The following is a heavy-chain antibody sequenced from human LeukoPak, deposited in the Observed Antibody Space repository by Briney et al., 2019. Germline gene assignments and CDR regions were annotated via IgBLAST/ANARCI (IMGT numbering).Heavy chain of an antibody. CDR3: ARVSSGYYRNSGDFDY. Sequence: GGSLRLSCAASGFTFDDYAMHWVRQPPGKGLEWVSGISWNSGSIGYADSVKGRFTISRDNAKNTLYLQMNSLRAEDTAVYYCARVSSGYYRNSGDFDYWGQGTLVTVSS. J-gene: IGHJ4*02. CDR2: ISWNSGSI. CDR1: GFTFDDYA. D-gene: IGHD3-22*01. V-gene: IGHV3-9*01.